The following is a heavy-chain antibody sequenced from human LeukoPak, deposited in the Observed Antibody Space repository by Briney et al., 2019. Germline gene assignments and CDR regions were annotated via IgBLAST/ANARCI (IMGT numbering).Heavy chain of an antibody. CDR1: GFTFSTYA. CDR3: ARGTGELDY. Sequence: GGSLRLSCAASGFTFSTYAMTWVRQAPGKGLEWVSTISASGDFTIYADSVKGRFTISRDNSQNTLYLQMNSLRAEDTAVYYCARGTGELDYWGQGTLVTVSS. J-gene: IGHJ4*02. V-gene: IGHV3-23*01. D-gene: IGHD7-27*01. CDR2: ISASGDFT.